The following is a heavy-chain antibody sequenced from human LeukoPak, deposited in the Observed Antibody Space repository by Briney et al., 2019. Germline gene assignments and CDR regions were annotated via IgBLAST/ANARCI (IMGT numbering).Heavy chain of an antibody. V-gene: IGHV3-23*01. CDR3: AKRAYDYGDYIDY. CDR1: GFAFSSYA. Sequence: QPGGPLRLSCAASGFAFSSYAMNWVRQAPGKGLEWVTTISGSGGSTYSADSVTGRFTISRANSKNPLYVQMNSLRAEDTAVYYCAKRAYDYGDYIDYWGQGTLVTVSS. D-gene: IGHD4-17*01. CDR2: ISGSGGST. J-gene: IGHJ4*02.